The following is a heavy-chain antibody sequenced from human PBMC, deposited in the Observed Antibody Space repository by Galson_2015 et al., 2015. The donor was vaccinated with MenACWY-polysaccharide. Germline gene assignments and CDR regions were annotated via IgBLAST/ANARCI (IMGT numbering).Heavy chain of an antibody. V-gene: IGHV3-23*01. CDR1: GFTFSNYA. Sequence: SLRLSCAASGFTFSNYAMSWVRQAPGKGVEWVSTIGGSGSNTHYADSVKGRFTISRDNSKNTLSLQVNSLRAEDTAVYYCARVRYSTGKYQFDYWGQGTLVAVSS. D-gene: IGHD2-2*01. CDR3: ARVRYSTGKYQFDY. J-gene: IGHJ4*02. CDR2: IGGSGSNT.